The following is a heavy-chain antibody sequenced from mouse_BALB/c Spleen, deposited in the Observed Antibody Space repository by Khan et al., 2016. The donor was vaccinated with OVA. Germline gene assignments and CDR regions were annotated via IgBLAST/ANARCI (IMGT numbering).Heavy chain of an antibody. J-gene: IGHJ2*01. D-gene: IGHD1-1*01. CDR3: ARVNNGSRDYFDY. CDR1: GYTFSSYW. V-gene: IGHV1-9*01. Sequence: QVQLKQSGAELMKPGASVKITCKAAGYTFSSYWIEWVKQRPGHGLEWIGEILPGSVSTNYTEKFKGMATFTAETSSNTAYMQLSSLTSEDSAVYYCARVNNGSRDYFDYWGQGTTLTVSS. CDR2: ILPGSVST.